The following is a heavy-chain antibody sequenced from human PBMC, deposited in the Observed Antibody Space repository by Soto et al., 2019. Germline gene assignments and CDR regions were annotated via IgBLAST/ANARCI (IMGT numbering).Heavy chain of an antibody. CDR3: VRHLTSSGSYYYYYGMDV. CDR1: GYSFTSYC. D-gene: IGHD1-26*01. V-gene: IGHV5-51*01. J-gene: IGHJ6*02. CDR2: IYPGDSDT. Sequence: GESLKIAGNGSGYSFTSYCIGLVLQMPGKGLEWMGIIYPGDSDTRYSPSFQGQVTISADKSISTAYLQWSSLKASDTAMYYCVRHLTSSGSYYYYYGMDVWGQGTTVTVSS.